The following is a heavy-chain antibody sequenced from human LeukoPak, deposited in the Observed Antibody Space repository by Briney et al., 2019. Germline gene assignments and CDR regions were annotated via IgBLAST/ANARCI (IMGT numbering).Heavy chain of an antibody. CDR2: INPNSGGT. V-gene: IGHV1-2*02. CDR3: ARDRKVQLEPGYFDY. CDR1: GYTFTGYY. J-gene: IGHJ4*02. D-gene: IGHD1-1*01. Sequence: ASVKVSCTASGYTFTGYYMHWVRQAPRQGLEWMGWINPNSGGTNYAQKFQGRVTMTRDTSISTAYMELSRLRSDDTAVYYCARDRKVQLEPGYFDYWGQGTLVTVSS.